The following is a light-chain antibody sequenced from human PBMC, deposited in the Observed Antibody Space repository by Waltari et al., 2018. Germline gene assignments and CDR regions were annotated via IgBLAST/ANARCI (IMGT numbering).Light chain of an antibody. CDR2: AAS. V-gene: IGKV1-8*01. CDR1: QGISSY. CDR3: QQYYGYPPT. Sequence: AIRMTQTPSSLSASTGDRVTIPCRASQGISSYLAWYQQKPGKAPKLLIYAASTLQSGVPSRFSGSGSGTDFTLAISCLQSEDFVTFYCQQYYGYPPTFGQGTKVEIK. J-gene: IGKJ1*01.